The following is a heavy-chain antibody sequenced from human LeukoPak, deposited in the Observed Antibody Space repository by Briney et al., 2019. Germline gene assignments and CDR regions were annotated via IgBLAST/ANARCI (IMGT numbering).Heavy chain of an antibody. V-gene: IGHV3-9*01. J-gene: IGHJ6*02. CDR2: ISWNSGSI. Sequence: GGSLRLSCAASGFTFSSYAMSWVRQAPGKGLEWVSGISWNSGSIGYADSVKGRFTISRDNAKNSLYLQMNSLRAEDTALYYCAKDGNSDYYYGMDVWGQGTTVTVSS. CDR3: AKDGNSDYYYGMDV. CDR1: GFTFSSYA. D-gene: IGHD4-23*01.